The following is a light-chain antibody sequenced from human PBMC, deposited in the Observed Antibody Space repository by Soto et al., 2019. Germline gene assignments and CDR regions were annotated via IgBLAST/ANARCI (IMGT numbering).Light chain of an antibody. CDR1: SSDVGGYNY. CDR3: SSHAGSINVV. V-gene: IGLV2-8*01. J-gene: IGLJ3*02. Sequence: QSALTQPASVSGSPGQSITISCTGTSSDVGGYNYVSWYQQHPGKAPKLMIYEVSKRPSGVPDRFSGSKSGSTASLTVSGLQAEDEADYYCSSHAGSINVVFGGGTKLTVL. CDR2: EVS.